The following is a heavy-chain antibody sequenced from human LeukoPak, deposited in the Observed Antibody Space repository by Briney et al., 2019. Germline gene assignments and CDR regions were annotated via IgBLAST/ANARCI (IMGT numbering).Heavy chain of an antibody. Sequence: GGSLRLSCAASGFTFSSYAMSWVRQAPGRGLEWVSAISGSGGSTYYADSVKGRFTISRDNSKNTLYLQMNSLRVEDTAVYYCARERVPSGSYFDYWGQGTLVTVSS. CDR1: GFTFSSYA. CDR2: ISGSGGST. J-gene: IGHJ4*02. V-gene: IGHV3-23*01. D-gene: IGHD1-26*01. CDR3: ARERVPSGSYFDY.